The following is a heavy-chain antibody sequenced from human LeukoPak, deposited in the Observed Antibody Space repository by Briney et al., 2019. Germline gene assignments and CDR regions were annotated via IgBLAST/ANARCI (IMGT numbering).Heavy chain of an antibody. Sequence: ASVKVSCKASGDTLTGYYIHWARQAPGQGLGWMGWINPNSGDTSYAQHFQGRVTMTRDTSISTAYMELSRLRSDDTAVYYCATSSYSSLSSFYWGQGTLVTVSS. D-gene: IGHD6-13*01. CDR2: INPNSGDT. CDR3: ATSSYSSLSSFY. V-gene: IGHV1-2*02. J-gene: IGHJ4*02. CDR1: GDTLTGYY.